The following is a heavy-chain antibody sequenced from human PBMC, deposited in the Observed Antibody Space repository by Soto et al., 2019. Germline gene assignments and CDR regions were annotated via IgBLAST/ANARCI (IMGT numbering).Heavy chain of an antibody. V-gene: IGHV4-59*12. D-gene: IGHD6-6*01. Sequence: SETLSLTCTVSGGSISSYYWSWIRQPPGKGLEWIGYIYYSGSTNHNPSLKSRVTISVDTSKNQFSLKLSSVTAADTAVYYCARDLEYSRPRWFDPWGQGTLVTVSS. CDR2: IYYSGST. J-gene: IGHJ5*02. CDR3: ARDLEYSRPRWFDP. CDR1: GGSISSYY.